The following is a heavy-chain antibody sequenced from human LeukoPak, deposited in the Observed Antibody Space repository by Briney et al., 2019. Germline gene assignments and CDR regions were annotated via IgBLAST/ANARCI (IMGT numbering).Heavy chain of an antibody. D-gene: IGHD6-13*01. J-gene: IGHJ6*03. CDR3: ARAPYSSSWYGYYYMDV. CDR1: GGSISSYY. CDR2: IYYSGST. Sequence: PSETLSLTCTVSGGSISSYYWSWIRQPPGKGLEWIGYIYYSGSTNYNPSLKSRVTISVDTSKNQFSLKLSSVTAADTAVYYCARAPYSSSWYGYYYMDVWGKGTTVTVSS. V-gene: IGHV4-59*12.